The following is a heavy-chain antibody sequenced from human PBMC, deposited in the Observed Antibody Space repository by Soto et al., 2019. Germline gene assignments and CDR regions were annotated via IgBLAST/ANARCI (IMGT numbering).Heavy chain of an antibody. D-gene: IGHD6-6*01. CDR1: GFTFRTYW. V-gene: IGHV3-7*05. CDR3: ARVGDGYSSSSTDY. CDR2: IKEDGSGK. J-gene: IGHJ4*02. Sequence: EVQLVESGGGLVQPGASLRLSCTASGFTFRTYWMSWVRQAPGKGLEWVANIKEDGSGKYYVDSVKGRFTISRDNAKNSLYLQMNSLRAEDTAVYYCARVGDGYSSSSTDYWGQGTLVTVSS.